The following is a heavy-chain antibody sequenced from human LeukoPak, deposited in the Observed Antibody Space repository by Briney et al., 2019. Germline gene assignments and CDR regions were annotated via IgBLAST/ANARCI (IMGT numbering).Heavy chain of an antibody. J-gene: IGHJ4*02. D-gene: IGHD6-13*01. Sequence: GGSLRLSCAASGFTFSSYWMNWVRQAPGKGLEWVANIKPDGRETYYVDSVKGRFTISRDNAKSSLYLQMNSLRAEDTAVYYCARVWAGSSSWYYWGAPFDYWGQGTLVTVSS. V-gene: IGHV3-7*03. CDR1: GFTFSSYW. CDR2: IKPDGRET. CDR3: ARVWAGSSSWYYWGAPFDY.